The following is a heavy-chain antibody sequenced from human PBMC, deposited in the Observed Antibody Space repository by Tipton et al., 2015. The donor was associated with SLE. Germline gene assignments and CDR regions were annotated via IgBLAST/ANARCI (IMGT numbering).Heavy chain of an antibody. J-gene: IGHJ6*02. V-gene: IGHV4-59*12. CDR2: IYHSGST. CDR3: ARVVAVAGIHYYSVDI. Sequence: TLSLTCTVSGGSISSYYWSWIRQPPGKGLEWIGYIYHSGSTNYNPSLKSRVTISEDTSKTQFSLKLNSLTAADTAVYYCARVVAVAGIHYYSVDIWGQGTTVTVSS. D-gene: IGHD6-19*01. CDR1: GGSISSYY.